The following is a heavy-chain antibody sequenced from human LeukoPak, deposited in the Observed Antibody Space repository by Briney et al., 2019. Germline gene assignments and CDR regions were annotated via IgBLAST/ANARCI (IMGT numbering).Heavy chain of an antibody. J-gene: IGHJ4*02. V-gene: IGHV4-39*07. D-gene: IGHD3-22*01. CDR3: AREKPFYDSSGYYYPIAFDY. CDR2: ISYSGST. CDR1: GDSFSRRSSY. Sequence: PSETLSLTCTASGDSFSRRSSYWGWLRQPPGKGLEWIGSISYSGSTSYNPSLKSRVTISSDTSKNQFSLDLSSVTAADTALYYCAREKPFYDSSGYYYPIAFDYWGQGTLVTVSS.